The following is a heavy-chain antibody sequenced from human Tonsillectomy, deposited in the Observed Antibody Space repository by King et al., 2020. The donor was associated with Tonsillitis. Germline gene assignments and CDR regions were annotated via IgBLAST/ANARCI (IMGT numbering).Heavy chain of an antibody. Sequence: VQLVESGAEVKKPGASVKVSCKASGYTFTSYDINWVRQATGQGLEWMGWXXPNSGNTGYAQKFQGRVTMTRNTSISTAYMELSSLRSEDTAVYYCARYGGYCSSTSCYLSGFDYWGQGTLVTVSS. CDR1: GYTFTSYD. V-gene: IGHV1-8*01. CDR2: XXPNSGNT. CDR3: ARYGGYCSSTSCYLSGFDY. J-gene: IGHJ4*02. D-gene: IGHD2-2*01.